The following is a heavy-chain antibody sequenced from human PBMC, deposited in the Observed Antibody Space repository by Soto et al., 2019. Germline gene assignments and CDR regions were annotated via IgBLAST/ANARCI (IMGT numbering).Heavy chain of an antibody. CDR3: ASCRSGYYIYFDY. D-gene: IGHD3-22*01. Sequence: QVQLVESGGGVVQPGRSLRLSCAASGFTFSSYAMHWVRQAPGKGLEWVAVISYDGSNKYYADSVKGRFTISRDNSKKTLYLQMNSLRAEDTAVYYCASCRSGYYIYFDYWGQGTLVTVSS. CDR1: GFTFSSYA. CDR2: ISYDGSNK. J-gene: IGHJ4*02. V-gene: IGHV3-30-3*01.